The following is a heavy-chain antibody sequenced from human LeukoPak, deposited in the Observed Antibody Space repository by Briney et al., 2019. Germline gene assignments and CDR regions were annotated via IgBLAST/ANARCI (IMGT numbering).Heavy chain of an antibody. D-gene: IGHD2-21*01. CDR1: GYSINSGYH. CDR3: ARDLGSGGDSDY. Sequence: SEXXSLTCIVSGYSINSGYHSGWIRQPPGKGLECIGSISHSGHANYNPSLKSRVTISVDTSKNQFSLKLSSVTATDTAVYYCARDLGSGGDSDYWGQGTLVTVSS. J-gene: IGHJ4*02. CDR2: ISHSGHA. V-gene: IGHV4-38-2*02.